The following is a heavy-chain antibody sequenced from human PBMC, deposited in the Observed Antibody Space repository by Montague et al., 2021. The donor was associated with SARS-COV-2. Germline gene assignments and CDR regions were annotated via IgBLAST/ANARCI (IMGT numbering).Heavy chain of an antibody. CDR1: GDSISTDNW. D-gene: IGHD3-9*01. CDR2: IYYSGST. CDR3: ARDGSLRFEILIGPRHYYYGMDV. J-gene: IGHJ6*02. Sequence: SETLSLTCVVSGDSISTDNWWTWLRLPPGKGLEWIGSIYYSGSTYYNPSLKSRFTISVDTSKNQFSLKLSSVTAADTAVYYWARDGSLRFEILIGPRHYYYGMDVWGQGTTVTVSS. V-gene: IGHV4-4*02.